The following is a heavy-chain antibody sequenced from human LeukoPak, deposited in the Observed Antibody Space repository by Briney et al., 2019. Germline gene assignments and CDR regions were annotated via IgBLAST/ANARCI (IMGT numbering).Heavy chain of an antibody. Sequence: PSETLSLTCTVSGYSISSDYYWGWIRQPPGKGLEWIGTIYHSGSTYYNTSLKSRVTISVDTSKNQFSLKFNSVTAADTAVYYCARVGIVLVTGSNWVDPWGQGTLVTVSS. V-gene: IGHV4-38-2*02. D-gene: IGHD3-22*01. J-gene: IGHJ5*02. CDR2: IYHSGST. CDR3: ARVGIVLVTGSNWVDP. CDR1: GYSISSDYY.